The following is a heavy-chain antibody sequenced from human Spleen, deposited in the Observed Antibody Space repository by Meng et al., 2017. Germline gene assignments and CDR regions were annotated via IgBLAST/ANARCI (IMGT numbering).Heavy chain of an antibody. D-gene: IGHD3-10*01. CDR3: ARVPTFYGSGSELYYYYGMDV. CDR2: TYHNGDT. CDR1: DDSISSYY. V-gene: IGHV4-59*12. J-gene: IGHJ6*02. Sequence: SETLSLTCTVSDDSISSYYWNWIRQPPGKGLVWIGFTYHNGDTNYNPSLKSRVTISVDTSKNQFSLKLSSVTAADTAVYYCARVPTFYGSGSELYYYYGMDVWGQGTTVTVSS.